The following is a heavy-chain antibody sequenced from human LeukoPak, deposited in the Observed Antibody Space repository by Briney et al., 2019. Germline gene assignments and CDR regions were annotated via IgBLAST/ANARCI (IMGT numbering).Heavy chain of an antibody. CDR3: ARVIAVAGRPVGHFDY. CDR2: MNPNSGNT. CDR1: GYTFTSYD. V-gene: IGHV1-8*01. D-gene: IGHD6-19*01. Sequence: ASVKVSCKASGYTFTSYDINWVRQATGQGLEWMGWMNPNSGNTGYAQKFQGRVTMTRNTSISTAYMELSSLRSEDTAVYYCARVIAVAGRPVGHFDYWGQGTLVTVSS. J-gene: IGHJ4*02.